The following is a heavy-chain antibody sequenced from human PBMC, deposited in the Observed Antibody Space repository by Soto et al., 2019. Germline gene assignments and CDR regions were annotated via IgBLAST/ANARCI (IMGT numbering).Heavy chain of an antibody. CDR3: AGVLPRWYFDL. Sequence: QLQLQESGSGLVKPSQTLSLTCAVSGGSFSSANYSWTWIRQPPGKGLEWLGYIYHSGSTYYNPSLKSRVTMSVARSRNQLSLNLSSVTAADRAVYYCAGVLPRWYFDLWGRGTLVTVSS. CDR1: GGSFSSANYS. V-gene: IGHV4-30-2*01. CDR2: IYHSGST. J-gene: IGHJ2*01.